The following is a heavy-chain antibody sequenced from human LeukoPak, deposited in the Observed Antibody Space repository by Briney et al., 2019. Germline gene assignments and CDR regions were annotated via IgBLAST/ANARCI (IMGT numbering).Heavy chain of an antibody. J-gene: IGHJ4*02. CDR2: INPSGGST. CDR1: GYTFTSYY. CDR3: ARVLGITMIPDY. D-gene: IGHD3-22*01. V-gene: IGHV1-46*01. Sequence: ASVKVSCKASGYTFTSYYMHWVRQAPGQGLEWMGIINPSGGSTSYAQKFQGRVTMTRDTSTSTVYVELSSLRSEDTAVYYCARVLGITMIPDYWGQGTLVTVSS.